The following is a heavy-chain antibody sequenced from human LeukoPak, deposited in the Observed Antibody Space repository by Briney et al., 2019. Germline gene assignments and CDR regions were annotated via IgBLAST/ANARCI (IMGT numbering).Heavy chain of an antibody. CDR1: GFTFSSYW. J-gene: IGHJ4*02. CDR2: IKQDGSEK. D-gene: IGHD3-3*01. CDR3: ARGVPYDSWSGPHYSDY. Sequence: PGGSLRLSCAASGFTFSSYWMSWVRQAPGKGLEWVANIKQDGSEKYYVDSVKGRFTISRDSAKNSLYLQMNSLRAEDTAVYYCARGVPYDSWSGPHYSDYWGQGTLVTVSS. V-gene: IGHV3-7*01.